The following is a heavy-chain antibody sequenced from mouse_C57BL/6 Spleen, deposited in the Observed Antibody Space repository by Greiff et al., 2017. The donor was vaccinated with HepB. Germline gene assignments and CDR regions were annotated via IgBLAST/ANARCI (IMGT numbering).Heavy chain of an antibody. Sequence: EVQLVESGEGLVKPGGSLKLSCAASGFTFSSYAMSWVRQTPEKRLEWVAYISSGGDYIYYADTVKGRFTISRDNARNTLYLQMSSLKSEDTAMYYCTREYYGSSPYFDDWGQGTTLTVSS. CDR1: GFTFSSYA. CDR2: ISSGGDYI. CDR3: TREYYGSSPYFDD. J-gene: IGHJ2*01. D-gene: IGHD1-1*01. V-gene: IGHV5-9-1*02.